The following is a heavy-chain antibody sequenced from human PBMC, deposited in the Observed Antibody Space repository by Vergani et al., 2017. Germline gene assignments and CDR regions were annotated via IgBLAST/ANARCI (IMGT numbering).Heavy chain of an antibody. CDR3: ASRYYGSGTYGY. V-gene: IGHV4-39*01. Sequence: QLQLQESGPGLVKPSETLCLTCTVSGGSISSSSYYWGWIRQPPGKGLEWIGSIYYSGSTYYNPSLKSRVTISVDTSKNQFSLKLSSVTAADTAVYSCASRYYGSGTYGYWGQGTLVTVSS. D-gene: IGHD3-10*01. CDR1: GGSISSSSYY. J-gene: IGHJ4*02. CDR2: IYYSGST.